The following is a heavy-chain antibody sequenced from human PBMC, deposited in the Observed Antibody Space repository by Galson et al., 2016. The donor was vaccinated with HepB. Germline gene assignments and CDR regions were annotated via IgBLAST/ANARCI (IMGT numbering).Heavy chain of an antibody. D-gene: IGHD3-10*01. V-gene: IGHV1-46*01. CDR3: ARDRGSNSLKGYGMDG. Sequence: SVKVSCKASGYTFINYYMHWVRQAPGQGLEWMGIGNPRTGSTSYAQKFQDRVTVTRDTSTSTVYMELSSLSSEDTAVYYCARDRGSNSLKGYGMDGWGQGTTVTVSS. CDR1: GYTFINYY. J-gene: IGHJ6*02. CDR2: GNPRTGST.